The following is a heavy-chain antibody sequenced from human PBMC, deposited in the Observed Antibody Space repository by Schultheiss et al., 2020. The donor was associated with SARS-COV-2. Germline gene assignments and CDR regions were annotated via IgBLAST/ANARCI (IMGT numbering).Heavy chain of an antibody. D-gene: IGHD3-22*01. V-gene: IGHV4-39*07. CDR3: ARREGGTYYYDSSGYFYGMDV. Sequence: SQTLSLTCTVSGGSISSSSYYWGWIRQPPGKGLEWIGSIYYSGSTYYNPSLKSRVTISVDTSKNQFSLKLSSVTAADTAVYYCARREGGTYYYDSSGYFYGMDVWGQGTTVTVSS. CDR2: IYYSGST. J-gene: IGHJ6*02. CDR1: GGSISSSSYY.